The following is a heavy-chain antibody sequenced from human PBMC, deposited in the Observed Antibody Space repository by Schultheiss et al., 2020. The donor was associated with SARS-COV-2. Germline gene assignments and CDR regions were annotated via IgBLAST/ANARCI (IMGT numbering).Heavy chain of an antibody. Sequence: GESLKISCAASGFTFDDYGMSWVGQAPGKGLEWVSGITWSGGRTFYADSVRGRFTISRDNTKNSLYLQMSSLRAEDTAMYYCTTVSGHTVAYYYYYGMDVWGQGTTVTVSS. CDR1: GFTFDDYG. D-gene: IGHD4-11*01. J-gene: IGHJ6*02. CDR3: TTVSGHTVAYYYYYGMDV. V-gene: IGHV3-20*04. CDR2: ITWSGGRT.